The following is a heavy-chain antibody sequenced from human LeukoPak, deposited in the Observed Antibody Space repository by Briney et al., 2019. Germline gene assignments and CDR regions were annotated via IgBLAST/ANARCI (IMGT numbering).Heavy chain of an antibody. V-gene: IGHV3-7*03. CDR2: IKGDGSEE. D-gene: IGHD2-15*01. Sequence: GGSLRLSCAVSGFTFSDYWMTWVRQAPGKGLEWVANIKGDGSEEYSVDSVKGRFTISRDNAKNSLYLQLNSLRVDDTAVYYCARGRINLDNWGQGTLVTVSS. J-gene: IGHJ4*02. CDR1: GFTFSDYW. CDR3: ARGRINLDN.